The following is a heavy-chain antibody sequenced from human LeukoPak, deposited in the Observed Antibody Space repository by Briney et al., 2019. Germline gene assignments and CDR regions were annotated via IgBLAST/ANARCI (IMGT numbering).Heavy chain of an antibody. J-gene: IGHJ3*01. Sequence: PSGTLSLTCAVSGASISSGYWWSWVRQAPGKGLEWIGEIYHSGSTNHNPSLKSRVTISVDKSKSQFSLNLNSVTAADTAVYYCARFIASPGTKAFDLWGQGTMVTVSS. V-gene: IGHV4-4*02. CDR1: GASISSGYW. CDR2: IYHSGST. CDR3: ARFIASPGTKAFDL. D-gene: IGHD6-13*01.